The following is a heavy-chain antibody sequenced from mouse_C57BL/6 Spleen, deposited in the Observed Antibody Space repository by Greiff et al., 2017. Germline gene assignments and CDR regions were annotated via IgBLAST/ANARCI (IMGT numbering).Heavy chain of an antibody. CDR1: GYTFTGYT. CDR3: ANSVFGNSYYAMDY. V-gene: IGHV1-4*01. CDR2: IIPSSGNT. Sequence: VQLQQSGAELVRPGASVKMSCKASGYTFTGYTMHWVKQRPGQGLEWIGYIIPSSGNTKYNQKFKDKATLTADKSSNTAYMQLSSLTSEDTADYDCANSVFGNSYYAMDYWGQGTSVNVSS. J-gene: IGHJ4*01.